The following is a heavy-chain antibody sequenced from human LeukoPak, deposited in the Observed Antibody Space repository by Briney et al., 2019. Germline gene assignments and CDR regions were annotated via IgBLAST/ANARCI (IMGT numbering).Heavy chain of an antibody. CDR2: INPISGTT. V-gene: IGHV1-69*13. CDR1: GGTFSSYA. Sequence: SVKVSCKASGGTFSSYAIYWVRQAPGQGLECMGGINPISGTTNYAQKFQGRVTITADESTTTAYMELSSLKFDDTAVYYCARGGNPNYLFYYMDVWGKGTTVTVSS. D-gene: IGHD1-14*01. CDR3: ARGGNPNYLFYYMDV. J-gene: IGHJ6*03.